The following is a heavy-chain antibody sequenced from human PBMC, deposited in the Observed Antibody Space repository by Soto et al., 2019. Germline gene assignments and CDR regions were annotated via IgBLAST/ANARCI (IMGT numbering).Heavy chain of an antibody. J-gene: IGHJ3*02. Sequence: QVQLVQSGAEVKKPGASVKVSCKASGYTFTSYYMHWVRQAPGQGLEWMGIINPSGGSTSYAQKFQGRVTMPRDTSTSTVYMELSSLRSEDTAVYYCARDRAAEADAFDIWGQGTMVTVSS. CDR2: INPSGGST. CDR1: GYTFTSYY. V-gene: IGHV1-46*01. CDR3: ARDRAAEADAFDI.